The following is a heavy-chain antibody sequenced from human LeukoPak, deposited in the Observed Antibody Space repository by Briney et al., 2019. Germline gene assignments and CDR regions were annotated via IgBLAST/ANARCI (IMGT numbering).Heavy chain of an antibody. Sequence: KPSETLSLTCTVSGGSISSYYWSWIRQPPGKGLEWIGYMYNSGITNYNPSLRSRVTISVDTSKNQFSLKLSSVTAADTAVYYCARILGDYGWYWYFDLWGRGTLVTVSS. D-gene: IGHD4-17*01. CDR2: MYNSGIT. V-gene: IGHV4-59*01. CDR3: ARILGDYGWYWYFDL. J-gene: IGHJ2*01. CDR1: GGSISSYY.